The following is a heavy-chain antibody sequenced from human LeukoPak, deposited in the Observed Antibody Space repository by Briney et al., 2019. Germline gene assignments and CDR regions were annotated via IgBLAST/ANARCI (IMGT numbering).Heavy chain of an antibody. CDR2: IYSGGTT. J-gene: IGHJ4*02. Sequence: GGSLRLSCAASGFTVSSKYMSWVRQAPGQGLEWGSVIYSGGTTYYADSVRGRFTISRDNSKNTLYLQMNSLRAEDTAVYYCARDSTIGKFDYWGQGTLVTVSS. CDR1: GFTVSSKY. V-gene: IGHV3-53*01. CDR3: ARDSTIGKFDY. D-gene: IGHD3-9*01.